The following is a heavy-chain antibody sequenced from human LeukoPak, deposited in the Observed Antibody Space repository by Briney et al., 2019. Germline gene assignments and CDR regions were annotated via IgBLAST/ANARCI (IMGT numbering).Heavy chain of an antibody. CDR3: ARSDYYDSSGYYSY. CDR2: ISSSGSTI. CDR1: GFTFSDYY. D-gene: IGHD3-22*01. V-gene: IGHV3-11*01. Sequence: SGGSLRLSCAASGFTFSDYYLRWIRQAPGKGLEWVSYISSSGSTIYYADSVKGRFTISRDNAKNPLYLQMNSLRAEDTAVYYCARSDYYDSSGYYSYWGQGTLVTVSS. J-gene: IGHJ4*02.